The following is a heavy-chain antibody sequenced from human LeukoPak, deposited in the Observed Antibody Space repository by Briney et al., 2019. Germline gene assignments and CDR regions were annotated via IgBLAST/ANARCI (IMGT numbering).Heavy chain of an antibody. D-gene: IGHD3-9*01. CDR2: IYYSGST. J-gene: IGHJ6*03. CDR1: GGSINNYY. CDR3: ARGGHENYDILTGYYTKYYYYYMDV. Sequence: KPSETLSLTCTVSGGSINNYYWSWIRQPAGKGLEWIGLIYYSGSTNYNPSLKSRVTISVDTSKNQFSLKLSSVTAADTAVYYCARGGHENYDILTGYYTKYYYYYMDVWGRGTTVTISS. V-gene: IGHV4-59*01.